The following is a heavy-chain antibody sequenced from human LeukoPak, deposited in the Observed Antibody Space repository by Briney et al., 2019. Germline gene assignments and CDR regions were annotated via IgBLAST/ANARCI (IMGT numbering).Heavy chain of an antibody. Sequence: GGSLRLSCAASGFTFSTYAMSWVRQAPGKGLEWVSVISGSGGSTYYADSVKGRFTISRDNSKNTLYLQMNSLRAEDTAVYYCAKAVDGRGYYFERGADFWGQGTMVTVSS. D-gene: IGHD3-22*01. CDR3: AKAVDGRGYYFERGADF. V-gene: IGHV3-23*01. CDR2: ISGSGGST. CDR1: GFTFSTYA. J-gene: IGHJ4*02.